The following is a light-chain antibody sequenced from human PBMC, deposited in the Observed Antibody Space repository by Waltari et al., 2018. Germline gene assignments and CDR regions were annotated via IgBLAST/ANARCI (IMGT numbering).Light chain of an antibody. CDR2: GNT. J-gene: IGLJ2*01. Sequence: QSVLTQPPSVSGAPGQRVTSACTVRRSPIGAAYDVHWYQQLPGTPPKTLIYGNTNRPSGIPDRFSGSKSGTSASLAITGLQTEDEADYYCQSYDSSLSGVVFGGGTKLTVL. CDR1: RSPIGAAYD. V-gene: IGLV1-40*01. CDR3: QSYDSSLSGVV.